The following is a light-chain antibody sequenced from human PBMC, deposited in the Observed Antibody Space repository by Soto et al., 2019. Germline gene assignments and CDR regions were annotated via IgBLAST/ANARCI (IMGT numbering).Light chain of an antibody. J-gene: IGKJ4*01. CDR2: WAS. Sequence: DIVMTQSPDSLRVSLGERATITCTSSLNSYFRSNTRYYLAWYQQKSGQPPKLLIYWASTREPGVPDRGSGGGSGTYFDITIADVQAADVAVYYCHPYYTTPLPFGCGT. CDR1: LNSYFRSNTRYY. V-gene: IGKV4-1*01. CDR3: HPYYTTPLP.